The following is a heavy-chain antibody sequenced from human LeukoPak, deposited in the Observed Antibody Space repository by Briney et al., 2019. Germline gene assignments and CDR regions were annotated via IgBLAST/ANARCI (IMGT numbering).Heavy chain of an antibody. Sequence: PGGSLRLSCAASGFTFDDYSMNWVRQAPGKGLEWVSSISSGSSYIFYADSMKGRFTISRDNAKNSLYLQMNSLRAEDTAVYYCASSLVGAGPTDAFDLWGQGTMLTVSS. V-gene: IGHV3-21*01. CDR2: ISSGSSYI. J-gene: IGHJ3*01. CDR3: ASSLVGAGPTDAFDL. D-gene: IGHD1-26*01. CDR1: GFTFDDYS.